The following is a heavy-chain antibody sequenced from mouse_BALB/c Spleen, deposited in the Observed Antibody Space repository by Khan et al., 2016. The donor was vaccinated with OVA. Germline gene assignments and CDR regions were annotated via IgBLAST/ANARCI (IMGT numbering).Heavy chain of an antibody. CDR2: IYPGSANT. D-gene: IGHD2-1*01. J-gene: IGHJ4*01. V-gene: IGHV1-84*02. CDR1: GYTFTDYY. CDR3: EGRAVVTPRDALDY. Sequence: LVESGPELVKPGASVKISCKASGYTFTDYYIKWVKQKPGQGLEWIGWIYPGSANTKYNEKFKGRATLTVDTSSSTAYMQLSSLTSEDTAVYFCEGRAVVTPRDALDYWGQGTSVTVSS.